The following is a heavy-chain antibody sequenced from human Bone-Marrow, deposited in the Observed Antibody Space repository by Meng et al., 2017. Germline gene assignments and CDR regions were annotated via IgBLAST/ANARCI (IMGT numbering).Heavy chain of an antibody. CDR2: IVVGSGNT. CDR1: GFTFTSSA. D-gene: IGHD1-26*01. Sequence: SVKVSCKASGFTFTSSAVQWVRQARGQRLEWIGWIVVGSGNTNYAQKFQERVTITRDMSTSTAYMELSSLRSEDTAVYYCAADMWRIVGATLAEYFQHWGQGTLVTAPQ. CDR3: AADMWRIVGATLAEYFQH. V-gene: IGHV1-58*01. J-gene: IGHJ1*01.